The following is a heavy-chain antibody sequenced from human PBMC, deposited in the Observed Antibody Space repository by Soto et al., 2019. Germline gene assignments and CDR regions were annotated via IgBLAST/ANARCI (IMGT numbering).Heavy chain of an antibody. J-gene: IGHJ5*02. V-gene: IGHV4-34*01. CDR1: GGSFSGYY. Sequence: SETLSLTCAVYGGSFSGYYWSWIRQPPGKGLEWIGEINHSGSTNYNPSLKSRVTISVDTSKNQFSLKLSSVTAADTAVYYCARGPYGAYNWFDPWGQGNLVT. CDR2: INHSGST. CDR3: ARGPYGAYNWFDP. D-gene: IGHD2-8*01.